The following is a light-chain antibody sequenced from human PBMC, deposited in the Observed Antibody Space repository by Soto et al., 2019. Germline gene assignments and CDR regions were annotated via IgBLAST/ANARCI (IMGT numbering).Light chain of an antibody. V-gene: IGKV3-11*01. J-gene: IGKJ2*01. Sequence: EIVLTQSPATLSLSPGERATLSCRASQSVGTYLAWYQHSPGQAPRLIIYEAANRATGIPARFSGSGSGTDFTLTISSPEPEDFAVYYCQQRYNWPNTFGQGTKLEIK. CDR1: QSVGTY. CDR3: QQRYNWPNT. CDR2: EAA.